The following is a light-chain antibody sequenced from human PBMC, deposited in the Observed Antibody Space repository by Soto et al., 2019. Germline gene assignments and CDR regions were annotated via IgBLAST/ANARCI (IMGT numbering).Light chain of an antibody. V-gene: IGLV2-11*01. J-gene: IGLJ3*02. CDR3: CSYAGSFTGV. CDR1: STDVG. CDR2: DVS. Sequence: QSVLTQPRSVSGSPGQSVTISCSGTSTDVGVSWYQQNPDKAPRLMIYDVSKRPSGVPDRFSGSKSGNTASLTISGLQSEDEGDYYCCSYAGSFTGVFGGGTKVTVL.